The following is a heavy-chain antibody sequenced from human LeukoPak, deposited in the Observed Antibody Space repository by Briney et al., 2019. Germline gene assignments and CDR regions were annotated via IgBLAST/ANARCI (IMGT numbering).Heavy chain of an antibody. D-gene: IGHD3-16*01. V-gene: IGHV3-48*03. CDR3: ARGFRKGAFDY. J-gene: IGHJ4*02. Sequence: GGSLRLSCAASGFTFSSYEMNWVRQAPGKGLEWVSYVSSSGSTIYYADSVKGRFTISRDNAKNSLYLQMNSLRAEDTAVYYCARGFRKGAFDYWGQGTLVTVSS. CDR1: GFTFSSYE. CDR2: VSSSGSTI.